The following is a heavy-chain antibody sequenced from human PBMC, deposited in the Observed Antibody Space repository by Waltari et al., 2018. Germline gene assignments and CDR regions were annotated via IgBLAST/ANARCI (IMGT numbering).Heavy chain of an antibody. J-gene: IGHJ4*02. CDR3: ARARRRSSSVDY. V-gene: IGHV4-38-2*01. CDR2: SYHSGSN. D-gene: IGHD6-6*01. Sequence: QVQLQESGPGLVKPSETLSLTCAVSGYSISSGYYWGWSRQPPGTVLEWIGSSYHSGSNYYHPFLKRCVTIAGATSKNQFCLKLSSVTAADTAVYDCARARRRSSSVDYWGQGTLGTVSS. CDR1: GYSISSGYY.